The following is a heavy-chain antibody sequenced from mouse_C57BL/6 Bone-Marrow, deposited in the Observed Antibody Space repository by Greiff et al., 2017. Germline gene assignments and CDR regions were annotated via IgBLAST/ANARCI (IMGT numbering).Heavy chain of an antibody. Sequence: QVQLQQSGAELARPGASVKMSCKASGYTFTSYTMHWVKQRPGQGLEWIGYINPSSGYTKYNQKFKDKATLTADKSSSTAYMQFSSLTSEDSAIYYWARSDRRGYFDVWGTGTTVTVSS. CDR2: INPSSGYT. CDR1: GYTFTSYT. J-gene: IGHJ1*03. V-gene: IGHV1-4*01. CDR3: ARSDRRGYFDV.